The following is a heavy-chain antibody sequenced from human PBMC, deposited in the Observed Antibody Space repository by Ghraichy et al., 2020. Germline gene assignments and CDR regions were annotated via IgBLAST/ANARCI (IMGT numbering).Heavy chain of an antibody. CDR3: ARHVFSLGITYAIQV. D-gene: IGHD7-27*01. CDR1: GASLRSSSYY. CDR2: VSYSGTS. J-gene: IGHJ3*01. V-gene: IGHV4-39*01. Sequence: SETLSLTCSVSGASLRSSSYYWGWIRQSPGRGLQYIASVSYSGTSYENPALERRVTVSVDTSKNQFSLRLTSVTAEDSSVYYCARHVFSLGITYAIQVWGQGTAVTVSS.